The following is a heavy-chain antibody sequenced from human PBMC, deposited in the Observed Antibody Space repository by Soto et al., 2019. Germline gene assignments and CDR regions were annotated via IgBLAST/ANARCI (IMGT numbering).Heavy chain of an antibody. Sequence: GGSLRLSCGASGFSVKRYWMHWVRQAPGKGLVWLSRFGGDENYTDYADSVRGRFTISRDIAKNTIYLQMNSLRAEDTAVYYCGKGKELGVVRYGLGDWGQGTMATVFS. CDR3: GKGKELGVVRYGLGD. D-gene: IGHD3-3*01. CDR1: GFSVKRYW. J-gene: IGHJ6*02. CDR2: FGGDENYT. V-gene: IGHV3-74*01.